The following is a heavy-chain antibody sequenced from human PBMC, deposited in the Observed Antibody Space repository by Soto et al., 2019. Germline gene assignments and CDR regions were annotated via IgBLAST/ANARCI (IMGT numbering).Heavy chain of an antibody. V-gene: IGHV4-39*01. CDR2: KYYSGSS. Sequence: PSETLSLTCSVSGGSISSSSYYWGWIRQPPGRGLEWIGSKYYSGSSYHNPSLKSRVTISVDTSKNQFSLKLSSVTAADTAVYYCATMTPVTLTRGYYVDYWGQGTLVTVSS. CDR1: GGSISSSSYY. D-gene: IGHD4-17*01. J-gene: IGHJ4*02. CDR3: ATMTPVTLTRGYYVDY.